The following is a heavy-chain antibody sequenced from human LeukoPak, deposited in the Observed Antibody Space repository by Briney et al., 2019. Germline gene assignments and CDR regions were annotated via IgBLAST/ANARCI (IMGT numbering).Heavy chain of an antibody. V-gene: IGHV3-64*02. J-gene: IGHJ3*02. CDR1: GFTLSSFS. CDR3: ARGGVVVPAATDAFDI. CDR2: INYKGGTT. Sequence: GGSLRLSCAASGFTLSSFSMHWVRQSPGRGLEYVSAINYKGGTTYYADSVKGRFTISRDNSKNTLYLQMASLRGEDMAVYYCARGGVVVPAATDAFDIWGQGTMVTVSS. D-gene: IGHD2-2*01.